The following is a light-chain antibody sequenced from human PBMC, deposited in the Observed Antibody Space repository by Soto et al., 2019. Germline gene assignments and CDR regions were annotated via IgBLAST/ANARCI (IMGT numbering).Light chain of an antibody. V-gene: IGLV2-14*01. CDR2: DVS. CDR3: SSYTSSSTWV. CDR1: SSDVGGYNY. J-gene: IGLJ3*02. Sequence: QSALTQPASGSGSAGQSITLSCTGTSSDVGGYNYVSWYQQHPGQAPKLMIYDVSNRPSGVSNRFSGSKSGNTASLTISGLQAEDEDDYYCSSYTSSSTWVFVGGTKLTVL.